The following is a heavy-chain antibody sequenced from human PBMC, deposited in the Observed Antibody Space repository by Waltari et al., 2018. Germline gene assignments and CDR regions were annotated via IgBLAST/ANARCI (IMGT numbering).Heavy chain of an antibody. CDR3: ARVGYYGSGSYLSY. CDR1: GYTFTDYY. J-gene: IGHJ4*02. Sequence: QVQLVQSGAEVKKPGASVKVSCKASGYTFTDYYIHWVRQAPGQGLEWVGWINPNNGGTNYAQKFQGRVTMTRDTSISTACMELSRLRSDDTAIDYCARVGYYGSGSYLSYWGQGTLVTVSS. D-gene: IGHD3-10*01. CDR2: INPNNGGT. V-gene: IGHV1-2*02.